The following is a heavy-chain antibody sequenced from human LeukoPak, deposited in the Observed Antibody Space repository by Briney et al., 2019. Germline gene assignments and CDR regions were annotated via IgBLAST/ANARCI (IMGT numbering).Heavy chain of an antibody. CDR1: GFSFSSYD. Sequence: GRSLRLSCAASGFSFSSYDMHWVRQAPGKGLEWVAVISSDGGHKYYADSVKGRFTISRDNSKNTLYLQMNSLRPEDTAVYYCANDWEDSSSSSFDYWGQGTLVTVSS. D-gene: IGHD6-6*01. V-gene: IGHV3-30*18. CDR2: ISSDGGHK. CDR3: ANDWEDSSSSSFDY. J-gene: IGHJ4*02.